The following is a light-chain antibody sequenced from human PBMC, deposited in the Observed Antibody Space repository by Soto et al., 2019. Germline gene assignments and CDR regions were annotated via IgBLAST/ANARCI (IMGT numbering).Light chain of an antibody. V-gene: IGLV2-11*01. CDR3: SSYAGTYTSV. CDR1: SSDVGGYNY. CDR2: DVS. Sequence: QSALTQPRSVSGSPGQSVTISCTGTSSDVGGYNYVSWYQQHPGKAPKLMISDVSKRPSGVPDRFSGSKSGNTASLTISGLQAEDEADYYCSSYAGTYTSVFGGGTKVTVL. J-gene: IGLJ3*02.